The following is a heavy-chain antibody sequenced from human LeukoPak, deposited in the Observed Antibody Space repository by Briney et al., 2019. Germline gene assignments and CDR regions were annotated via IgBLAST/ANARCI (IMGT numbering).Heavy chain of an antibody. V-gene: IGHV3-15*07. J-gene: IGHJ5*02. CDR3: ATDFYDST. Sequence: GGSLRLSCATSGFTFSNAWMNWVRQAPGKGLEWVGRIRSNSDGGTIDYAAPVKGRFTLSRGDSKTTLYLQMNSLQTEDTAVYYCATDFYDSTWGQGTLVTVSS. D-gene: IGHD3-22*01. CDR2: IRSNSDGGTI. CDR1: GFTFSNAW.